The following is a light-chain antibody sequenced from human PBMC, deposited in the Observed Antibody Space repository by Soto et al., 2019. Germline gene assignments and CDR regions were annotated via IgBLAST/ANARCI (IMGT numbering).Light chain of an antibody. V-gene: IGKV3-20*01. J-gene: IGKJ5*01. CDR3: QQYGDSPRT. Sequence: EIVLTQSPGTLSLSPGESATLSCRASRSLDSGQLAWYQQKVGRAPRLLIHDAFMRATGIPDRFSGSGSGTDFALTIARLGPEDFAVYYCQQYGDSPRTFGQGTRLETK. CDR2: DAF. CDR1: RSLDSGQ.